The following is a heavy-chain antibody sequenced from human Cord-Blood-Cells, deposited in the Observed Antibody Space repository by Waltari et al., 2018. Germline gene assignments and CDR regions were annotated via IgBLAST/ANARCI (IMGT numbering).Heavy chain of an antibody. V-gene: IGHV3-43*01. CDR1: GFTFDDYT. J-gene: IGHJ4*02. D-gene: IGHD2-8*01. CDR2: ISWDGGST. CDR3: AKDRLNNDALDY. Sequence: EVQLVESGGVVVQPGGSLRLSCAASGFTFDDYTMHWVRQAPGKGLEWVSLISWDGGSTYSADSVKGRFTISRDNSKNSLYLQMNSLRTEDTALYYCAKDRLNNDALDYWGQGILVTVAS.